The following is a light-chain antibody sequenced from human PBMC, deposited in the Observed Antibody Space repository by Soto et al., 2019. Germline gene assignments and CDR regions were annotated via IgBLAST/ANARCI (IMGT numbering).Light chain of an antibody. CDR1: QSLLHTSGYNY. CDR2: FGS. CDR3: MQAVQAPYT. J-gene: IGKJ2*01. Sequence: DIAMTQSPLSLPVTPGEPASITCRSSQSLLHTSGYNYLDWYIQKPGQSPQLLIYFGSTRASGVPDRFSGSGSGTDFTLKISRVEAEDVGIYFCMQAVQAPYTLGQGTRLEIK. V-gene: IGKV2-28*01.